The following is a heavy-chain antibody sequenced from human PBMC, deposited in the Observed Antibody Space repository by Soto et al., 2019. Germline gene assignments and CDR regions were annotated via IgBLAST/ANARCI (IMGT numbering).Heavy chain of an antibody. CDR1: GGSFSGYD. V-gene: IGHV4-34*01. J-gene: IGHJ4*01. CDR2: INHSGST. CDR3: ARGVIAARHRGVDY. D-gene: IGHD6-6*01. Sequence: SETLSLTCAVYGGSFSGYDWSRIRQPPGKGLEWIGEINHSGSTNYNPSLKSRVTISVDTSKNQFSLKLSSVTAADTAVYYCARGVIAARHRGVDYWGQGTLVADSS.